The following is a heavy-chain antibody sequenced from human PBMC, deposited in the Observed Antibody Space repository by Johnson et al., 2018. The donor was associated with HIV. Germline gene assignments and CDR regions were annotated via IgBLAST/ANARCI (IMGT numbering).Heavy chain of an antibody. CDR3: ARACRDAYTLLSAFDI. V-gene: IGHV3-66*01. Sequence: VQLVESGGGLVQPWGSLRLSCAASGFSVSSYYMSWVRQAPGKGLELVSVLFSGGTTYYADSVRGRFTISRDNSKNTLFLQMNSLRAEDTAVFYCARACRDAYTLLSAFDIWGQVTMVTVSS. J-gene: IGHJ3*02. CDR2: LFSGGTT. D-gene: IGHD5-24*01. CDR1: GFSVSSYY.